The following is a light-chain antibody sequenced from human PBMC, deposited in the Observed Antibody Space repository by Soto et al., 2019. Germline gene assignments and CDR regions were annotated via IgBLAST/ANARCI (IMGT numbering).Light chain of an antibody. CDR3: QSFDRSLSGSYV. Sequence: QSVLTQPPSVSGDPGQRVTISCTGSSSNIGTGYDVHWYQQLPGTAPKLLISANNNRPSGVPDRFSGSKSGTSASLAITGLQAEDEADYYCQSFDRSLSGSYVFGTGTKVTVL. V-gene: IGLV1-40*01. CDR2: ANN. J-gene: IGLJ1*01. CDR1: SSNIGTGYD.